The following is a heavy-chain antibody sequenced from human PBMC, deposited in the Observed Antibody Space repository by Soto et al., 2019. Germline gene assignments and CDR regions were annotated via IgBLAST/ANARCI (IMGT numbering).Heavy chain of an antibody. CDR2: IYYSGST. CDR3: ARAGQQLDNWFDP. D-gene: IGHD6-13*01. Sequence: TSETLSLTCTVSGGSISSSSYYWGWIRQPPGKGLEWIGSIYYSGSTYYNPSLKSRVTISVDTSKNQFSLKLSSVTAADTAVYYCARAGQQLDNWFDPWGQGTLVTVSS. CDR1: GGSISSSSYY. V-gene: IGHV4-39*07. J-gene: IGHJ5*02.